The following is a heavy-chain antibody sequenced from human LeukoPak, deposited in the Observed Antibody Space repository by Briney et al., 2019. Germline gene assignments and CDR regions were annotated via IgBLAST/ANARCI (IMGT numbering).Heavy chain of an antibody. CDR3: ARVGTSYYYYMDV. V-gene: IGHV3-23*01. D-gene: IGHD1-1*01. J-gene: IGHJ6*03. CDR1: GFTFSNNG. CDR2: ISPSGDIT. Sequence: PGGSLRLSCAASGFTFSNNGMNWVRQAPGKGLEWVSGISPSGDITYYADSVKGRFTISRDNAKNSLYLQMNSLRAEDTAVYYCARVGTSYYYYMDVWGKGTTVTISS.